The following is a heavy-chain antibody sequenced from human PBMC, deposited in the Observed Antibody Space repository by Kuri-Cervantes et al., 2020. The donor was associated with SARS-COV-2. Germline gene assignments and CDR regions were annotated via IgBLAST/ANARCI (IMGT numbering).Heavy chain of an antibody. D-gene: IGHD1-14*01. J-gene: IGHJ6*02. CDR1: GYTFTSYY. Sequence: SVKVSCKASGYTFTSYYMHWVRQAPGQGLEWMGIINPSGGSTSYAQKFQGRVTMTRDTSTSTVYMELSSLRSEDTAVYYCPREGRNIDYYYGMDVWGQGTTVTVSS. CDR3: PREGRNIDYYYGMDV. V-gene: IGHV1-46*01. CDR2: INPSGGST.